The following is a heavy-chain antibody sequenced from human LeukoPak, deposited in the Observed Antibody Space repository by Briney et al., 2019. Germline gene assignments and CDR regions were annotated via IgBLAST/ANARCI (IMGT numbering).Heavy chain of an antibody. CDR2: IIPIFGTA. D-gene: IGHD2-15*01. CDR1: GGTFSSYA. V-gene: IGHV1-69*13. J-gene: IGHJ4*02. CDR3: ARDFRYCSGGSCS. Sequence: ASVKVSCKASGGTFSSYAISWVRQAPGQGLEWMGGIIPIFGTANYAQKFQGRVTITADESTSTAYMELSSLGAEDTAVYYCARDFRYCSGGSCSWGQGTLVTVSS.